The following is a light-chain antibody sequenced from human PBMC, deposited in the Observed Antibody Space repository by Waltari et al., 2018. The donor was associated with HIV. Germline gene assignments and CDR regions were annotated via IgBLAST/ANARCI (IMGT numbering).Light chain of an antibody. Sequence: QSVLTQPPSVSGTPGQNVTISCSGSSTNTGSNIVNWYQQVPEAAPNLLIYSNDQRPSGVPDRFSGSKSGTSASLAISGLQSADEADYYSAAWDDSLNGMFGGGTKLTV. CDR1: STNTGSNI. CDR2: SND. CDR3: AAWDDSLNGM. J-gene: IGLJ3*02. V-gene: IGLV1-44*01.